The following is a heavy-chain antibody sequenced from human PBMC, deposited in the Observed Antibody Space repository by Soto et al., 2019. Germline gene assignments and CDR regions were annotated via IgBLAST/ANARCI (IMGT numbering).Heavy chain of an antibody. J-gene: IGHJ3*02. CDR1: GYTFTSYG. Sequence: QVQLVQSGAEVKKPGASVKVSCKASGYTFTSYGISWVRQAPGQGLEWMGWISAYNGNTNYAQKLQGRVTMTTDTSTISAYMELRSLRSDDTAVYYCARGTYDYVWGSYRYSDAFDIWGQGTMVTVSS. CDR3: ARGTYDYVWGSYRYSDAFDI. CDR2: ISAYNGNT. V-gene: IGHV1-18*01. D-gene: IGHD3-16*02.